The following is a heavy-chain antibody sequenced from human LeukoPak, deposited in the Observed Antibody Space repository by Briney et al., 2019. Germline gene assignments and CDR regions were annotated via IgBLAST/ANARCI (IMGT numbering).Heavy chain of an antibody. J-gene: IGHJ4*02. CDR1: GYSFTSYW. D-gene: IGHD2-21*02. CDR2: IDPSDSYT. CDR3: ARHEAYCGGDCYPLDC. Sequence: GESAKISCKGSGYSFTSYWISWVRQMPGKGLEWMGRIDPSDSYTNYSPSFQGHVTISADKSISTAYLQWSSLKASDTAMYYCARHEAYCGGDCYPLDCWDQGSLATVSS. V-gene: IGHV5-10-1*01.